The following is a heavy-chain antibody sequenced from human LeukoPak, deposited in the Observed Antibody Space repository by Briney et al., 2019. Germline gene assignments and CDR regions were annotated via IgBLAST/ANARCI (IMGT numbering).Heavy chain of an antibody. J-gene: IGHJ6*03. V-gene: IGHV3-21*01. CDR3: ARAMTTEAPYYMDV. Sequence: GGSLRLSYAVSGFTFSGYSMNWVRQAPGKGLEWVSSISSSTAYIYYADSMKGRLTVSRDNAKNSLYLQMNSLRAEDTAVYYCARAMTTEAPYYMDVWGKGTTVTVSS. CDR1: GFTFSGYS. D-gene: IGHD4-17*01. CDR2: ISSSTAYI.